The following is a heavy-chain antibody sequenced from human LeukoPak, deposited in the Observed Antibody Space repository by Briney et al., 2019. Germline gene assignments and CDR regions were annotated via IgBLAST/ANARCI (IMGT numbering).Heavy chain of an antibody. CDR2: ISGSGDGP. D-gene: IGHD3-3*01. J-gene: IGHJ4*02. CDR3: ASEKWSGGCPVDY. V-gene: IGHV3-23*01. CDR1: GFTFSNYA. Sequence: PGGSLRLSCAASGFTFSNYAMSWVRQAPGKGLEWVSAISGSGDGPHYADSVKGRFTISRDNAKNSLFLQMNSLRAEDTAVYYCASEKWSGGCPVDYWGQGILVTVSS.